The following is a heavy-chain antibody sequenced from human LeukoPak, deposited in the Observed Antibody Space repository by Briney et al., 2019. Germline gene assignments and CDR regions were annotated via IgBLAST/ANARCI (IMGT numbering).Heavy chain of an antibody. CDR1: GYSITSDYQ. CDR3: ARGVAY. CDR2: IHHSGTT. V-gene: IGHV4-38-2*02. Sequence: SETLSLTCTVSGYSITSDYQWGWIRLPPGKGLEWIGSIHHSGTTYYNPSLKSRVTISVDTSNNQFSLNLNSVTAADTAVCYCARGVAYWGQGTLVTVSS. J-gene: IGHJ4*02.